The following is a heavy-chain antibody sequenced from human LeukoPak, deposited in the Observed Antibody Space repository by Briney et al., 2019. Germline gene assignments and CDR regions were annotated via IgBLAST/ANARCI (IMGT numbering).Heavy chain of an antibody. D-gene: IGHD1-26*01. CDR1: GGSFSGYY. J-gene: IGHJ3*02. Sequence: SDTLSLTCAVYGGSFSGYYWSWIRQPPGKGLEWIGEINHSGSTNYNPSLKSRVTISIDTSMNQFSLKLSSVTAADTAVYYCATRNSGSYSIWGQGTMVTVSS. V-gene: IGHV4-34*01. CDR2: INHSGST. CDR3: ATRNSGSYSI.